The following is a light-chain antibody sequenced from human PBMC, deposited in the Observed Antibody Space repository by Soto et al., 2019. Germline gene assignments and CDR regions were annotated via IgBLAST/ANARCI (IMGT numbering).Light chain of an antibody. J-gene: IGLJ1*01. V-gene: IGLV2-14*01. Sequence: QSALTQPASVSGSPGQSITISCTGTSSDVGGYNFVSWYQHHPGKVPKLMIYEVSNRPSGVSNRFSGSKSVNTASLTISGLQAEDEADYYCSSYTSTSTLVFGTGTKLTVL. CDR2: EVS. CDR3: SSYTSTSTLV. CDR1: SSDVGGYNF.